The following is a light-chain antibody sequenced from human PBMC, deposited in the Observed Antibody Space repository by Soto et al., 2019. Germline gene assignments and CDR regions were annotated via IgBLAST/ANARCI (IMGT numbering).Light chain of an antibody. CDR3: NSYTTTSTLNV. Sequence: QPVLTQPASVSGSPGQSITISCTGTSSDVGTYNYVSWYQQHQGKAPKLMIYEVSNRPSGVSNRFSGSKSGNTASLTISGLQAEDEADYYCNSYTTTSTLNVFGTGTKLTVL. CDR1: SSDVGTYNY. J-gene: IGLJ1*01. V-gene: IGLV2-14*01. CDR2: EVS.